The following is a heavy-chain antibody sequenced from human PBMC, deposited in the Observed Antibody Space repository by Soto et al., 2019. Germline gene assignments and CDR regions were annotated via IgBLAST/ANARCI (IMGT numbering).Heavy chain of an antibody. Sequence: ASVKVSCKASGYTFTGYYMHWVRQAPGQGLEWMGWINPNSGGTNYAQKSQGRVTMTRDTSISTAYMELSRLRSDDTAVYYCARELLPPYYDFWSGYLRVYYYYGMDVWGQGTTVTVSS. CDR3: ARELLPPYYDFWSGYLRVYYYYGMDV. D-gene: IGHD3-3*01. J-gene: IGHJ6*02. V-gene: IGHV1-2*02. CDR1: GYTFTGYY. CDR2: INPNSGGT.